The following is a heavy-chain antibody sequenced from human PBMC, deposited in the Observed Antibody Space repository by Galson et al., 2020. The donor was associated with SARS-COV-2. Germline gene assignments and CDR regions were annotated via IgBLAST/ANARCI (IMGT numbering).Heavy chain of an antibody. CDR1: GYTFTSYG. CDR2: TSAYNGHK. CDR3: ARIDCSSTSCLLLNYYGMGV. Sequence: ASVKVTCKASGYTFTSYGISWVRQAPGQGLQWIGRTSAYNGHKNYAQKLQGRVTMTTDTSTSTAYMELRSLRSDDTAVYYCARIDCSSTSCLLLNYYGMGVWGEGSTGIV. J-gene: IGHJ6*02. D-gene: IGHD2-2*01. V-gene: IGHV1-18*01.